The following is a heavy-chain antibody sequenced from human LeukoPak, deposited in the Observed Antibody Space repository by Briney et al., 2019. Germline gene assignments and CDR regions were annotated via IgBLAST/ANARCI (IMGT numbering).Heavy chain of an antibody. V-gene: IGHV3-7*01. D-gene: IGHD2-15*01. J-gene: IGHJ4*02. CDR2: INQDGSEI. Sequence: PGGSLRLSCEASGFTFKDYWMTWVRQAPGKGPEWVANINQDGSEIYYVDSVKGRFTISRDNAKSSLYLQMSSLRAEDTAVYYCTNRAGRSESRPWCFDFWGQGSLVTVSS. CDR3: TNRAGRSESRPWCFDF. CDR1: GFTFKDYW.